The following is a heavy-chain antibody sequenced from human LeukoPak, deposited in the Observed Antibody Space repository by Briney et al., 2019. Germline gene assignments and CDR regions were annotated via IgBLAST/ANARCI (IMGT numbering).Heavy chain of an antibody. D-gene: IGHD2-2*01. CDR3: AKESPKSCSSTTCSIDY. CDR2: ISGHGGNT. Sequence: SGGSLRLSCAASGFTFSTYAMSWVRQAPGKGLEWVSAISGHGGNTYYADSVKGRFTISRDNSKNTLYLQMNSLRAEDTAVYYCAKESPKSCSSTTCSIDYWGQGTLVTVSS. V-gene: IGHV3-23*01. CDR1: GFTFSTYA. J-gene: IGHJ4*02.